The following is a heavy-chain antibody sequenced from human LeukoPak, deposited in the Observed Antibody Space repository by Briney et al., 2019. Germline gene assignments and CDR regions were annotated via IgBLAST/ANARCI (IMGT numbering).Heavy chain of an antibody. J-gene: IGHJ6*02. Sequence: PSETLSLTCAVYGGSFSGYYWSWIRQPPGKGVEGIGYVYYSGSTNYNPSLKSRGTISVDTSKNQFSLKLSSVTAADTAVYYCARHPSYGMDVWGQGTTVTVSS. CDR3: ARHPSYGMDV. V-gene: IGHV4-59*08. CDR1: GGSFSGYY. CDR2: VYYSGST.